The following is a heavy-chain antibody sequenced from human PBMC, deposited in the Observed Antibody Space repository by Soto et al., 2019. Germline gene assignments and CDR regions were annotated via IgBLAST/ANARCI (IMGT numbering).Heavy chain of an antibody. Sequence: GGSLRLSCAASGFTFSSYAMHWVREAPGKGLEWVAVISYDGSNKYYADSVKGRFTISRDNSKNTLYLQMNSLRAEDTAVYYCARHFRYYYDSSGYLDWGQGTLVTVSS. D-gene: IGHD3-22*01. J-gene: IGHJ4*02. CDR3: ARHFRYYYDSSGYLD. CDR1: GFTFSSYA. CDR2: ISYDGSNK. V-gene: IGHV3-30-3*01.